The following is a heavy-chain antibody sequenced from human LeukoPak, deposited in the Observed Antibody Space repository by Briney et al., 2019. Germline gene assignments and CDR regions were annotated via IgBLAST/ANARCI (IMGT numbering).Heavy chain of an antibody. CDR3: ARLWFGELKNWFDP. D-gene: IGHD3-10*01. CDR1: GFTFADYG. CDR2: INCNGGST. Sequence: PGGSLRLSCAASGFTFADYGMSWVRHPSGKGLEWVRGINCNGGSTGYADSVKGRFTISRDNAKNSLYLQMNSLRAEDTALYYCARLWFGELKNWFDPWGQGTLVTVSS. V-gene: IGHV3-20*04. J-gene: IGHJ5*02.